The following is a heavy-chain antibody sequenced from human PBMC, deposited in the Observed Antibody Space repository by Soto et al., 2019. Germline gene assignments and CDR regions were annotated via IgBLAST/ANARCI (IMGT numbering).Heavy chain of an antibody. D-gene: IGHD6-13*01. V-gene: IGHV4-4*02. Sequence: SETRSCTFTVCAGSNNSSNWRNRLRQPPGKNLQPSGEISHSATTNYYPSLKSRAPISMDTSKNQFSLKLNSVTAADTAVYYWARGWGIAAAGSDYWGQGTLVSVCS. CDR3: ARGWGIAAAGSDY. CDR1: AGSNNSSNW. CDR2: ISHSATT. J-gene: IGHJ4*02.